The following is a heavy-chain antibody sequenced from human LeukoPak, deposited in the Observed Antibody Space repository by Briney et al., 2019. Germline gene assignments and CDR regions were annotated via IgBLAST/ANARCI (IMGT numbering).Heavy chain of an antibody. CDR2: ITGSGGKT. J-gene: IGHJ4*02. V-gene: IGHV3-23*01. CDR1: GFTFTNYA. D-gene: IGHD3-16*01. Sequence: GGSLRLSCEASGFTFTNYAMAWVRQGPGKGLEWVSGITGSGGKTYYADSVRGRFTISRDNSKNTLYLQMNSLRAEDTAVYYCARDFGFDYWGQGTLVTVSS. CDR3: ARDFGFDY.